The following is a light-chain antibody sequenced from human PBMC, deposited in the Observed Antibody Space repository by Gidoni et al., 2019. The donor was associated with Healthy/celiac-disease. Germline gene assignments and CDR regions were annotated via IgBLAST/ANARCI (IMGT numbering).Light chain of an antibody. CDR3: QQRSRT. CDR1: QSVSSY. V-gene: IGKV3-11*01. CDR2: DAS. J-gene: IGKJ1*01. Sequence: EIALTQSPATLSLSPGERATLSCRTSQSVSSYLAWYQQKPGQAPRLLIYDASNRATGIPARFSGSGSGTDFTLTISSLEPEDFAVYYCQQRSRTFGQGTKVEIK.